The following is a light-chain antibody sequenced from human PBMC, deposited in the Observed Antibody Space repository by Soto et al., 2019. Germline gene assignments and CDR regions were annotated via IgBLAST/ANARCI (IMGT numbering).Light chain of an antibody. Sequence: QSVLTQPPSVSGAPGQRVTISCTGSSSNIGAGYDVHWYQQLPGTAPKLLIYGNSNRPSGVPDRFSGSKSGTSASLAITGLQTGDEADYYCGTWDSSLRHVVFGEGTKLTVL. CDR1: SSNIGAGYD. V-gene: IGLV1-40*01. CDR3: GTWDSSLRHVV. CDR2: GNS. J-gene: IGLJ2*01.